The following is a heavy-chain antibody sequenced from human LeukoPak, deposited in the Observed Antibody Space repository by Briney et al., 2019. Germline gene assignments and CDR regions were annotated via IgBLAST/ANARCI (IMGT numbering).Heavy chain of an antibody. CDR2: ICSGGNL. Sequence: SETLSLTCAVYGDSFSGYYWSWIRQPPGKGLEWIGSICSGGNLCSNPSLESRVTISVDSSRSHFFLQLTSVTAADTAVYFCARDGPWKSDYWGQGTLVTVSS. CDR3: ARDGPWKSDY. CDR1: GDSFSGYY. D-gene: IGHD5-24*01. J-gene: IGHJ4*02. V-gene: IGHV4-59*05.